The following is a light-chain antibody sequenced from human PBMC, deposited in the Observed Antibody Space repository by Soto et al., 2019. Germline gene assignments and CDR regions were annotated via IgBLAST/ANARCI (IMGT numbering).Light chain of an antibody. CDR3: CSYAGSYTWV. CDR1: SSDVGGYNY. Sequence: QSVLTQPRSVSGSPGQSVTITCTGTSSDVGGYNYVSWYRQHPGKAPKLMIYDVSKRPSGVPDRFSGSKSGNTASLTISGLQAEDEADYYCCSYAGSYTWVFVTGTKVT. V-gene: IGLV2-11*01. J-gene: IGLJ1*01. CDR2: DVS.